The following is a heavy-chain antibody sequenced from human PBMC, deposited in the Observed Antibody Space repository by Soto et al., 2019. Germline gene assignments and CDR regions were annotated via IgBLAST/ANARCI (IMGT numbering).Heavy chain of an antibody. V-gene: IGHV4-34*01. CDR2: ISESGST. CDR1: GQSFSGHS. D-gene: IGHD1-1*01. J-gene: IGHJ4*02. CDR3: ARGSGIVALPGELEDVNYDF. Sequence: QVQLQQWGAGLVKPSETLSPSCAVYGQSFSGHSWAWIRQPPGKGLEWIGEISESGSTYYNPSLKSRVTISTDTSKNQFSLKLNSVTAADTAAYFCARGSGIVALPGELEDVNYDFWGQGTLVNVSS.